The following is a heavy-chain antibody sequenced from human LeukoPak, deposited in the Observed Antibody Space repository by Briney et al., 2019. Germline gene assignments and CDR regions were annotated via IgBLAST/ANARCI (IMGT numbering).Heavy chain of an antibody. Sequence: PGGSLRLSCAASGFTFSSYAMSWVRQPPGKGLEWIGSIYYSGSTYYNPSLKSRVTISVDTSKNQFSLKLSSVTAADTAVYYCARRPEVEVGATTTLDYWGQGTLVTVSS. V-gene: IGHV4-39*01. CDR3: ARRPEVEVGATTTLDY. J-gene: IGHJ4*02. CDR1: GFTFSSYA. D-gene: IGHD1-26*01. CDR2: IYYSGST.